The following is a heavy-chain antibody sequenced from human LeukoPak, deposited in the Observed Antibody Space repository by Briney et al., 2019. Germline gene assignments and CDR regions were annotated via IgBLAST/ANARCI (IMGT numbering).Heavy chain of an antibody. Sequence: PGGSLRLSCAASGFTLSSYAMSWVRQAPGKGLEWVSAISGSGGSTYYADSVKGRFTISRDNSKNTLYLQIDSLRAEDTAVYDCAKDLERATSYSGPVAWGQGTLVTVSS. CDR2: ISGSGGST. CDR1: GFTLSSYA. CDR3: AKDLERATSYSGPVA. D-gene: IGHD5-12*01. V-gene: IGHV3-23*01. J-gene: IGHJ5*02.